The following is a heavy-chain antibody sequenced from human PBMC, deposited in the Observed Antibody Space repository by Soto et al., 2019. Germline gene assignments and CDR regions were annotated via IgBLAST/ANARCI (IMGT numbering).Heavy chain of an antibody. J-gene: IGHJ3*02. Sequence: QVQLVQSGAEVKKPGASVKVSCKASGYTFTSYYMHWVRQAPGQGLEWMGIINPSGGSTSYAQKFQGRVTMTRDTSTSTVYMELSSLRSKDTAVYYCASRGKVGETSRIDAFDIWGQGTMVTVSS. D-gene: IGHD1-26*01. CDR1: GYTFTSYY. V-gene: IGHV1-46*01. CDR2: INPSGGST. CDR3: ASRGKVGETSRIDAFDI.